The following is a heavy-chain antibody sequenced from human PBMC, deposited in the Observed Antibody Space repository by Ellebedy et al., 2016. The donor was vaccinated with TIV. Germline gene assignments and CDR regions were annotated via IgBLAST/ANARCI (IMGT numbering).Heavy chain of an antibody. CDR3: ARGPSSIAAAGMLDY. D-gene: IGHD6-13*01. V-gene: IGHV4-34*01. CDR2: INHSGST. J-gene: IGHJ4*02. Sequence: GSLRLSXAVYGGSFSGYYWSWIRQPPGKGLEWIGEINHSGSTNYNPSLKSRVTISVDTSKNQFSLKLSSVTAADTAVYYCARGPSSIAAAGMLDYWGQGTLVTVSS. CDR1: GGSFSGYY.